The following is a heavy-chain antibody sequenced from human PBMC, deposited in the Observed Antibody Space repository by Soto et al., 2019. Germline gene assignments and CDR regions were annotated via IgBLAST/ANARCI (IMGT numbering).Heavy chain of an antibody. CDR3: ASPYYYDSSGYYGDGYYGMDV. CDR1: GFTFSSYA. Sequence: QVQLVESGGGVVQPGRSLRLSCAASGFTFSSYAMQWVRQAPGKGLEWVAVISYDGSNKYYADSVKGRFTISRDNSKNTLYLQMNSQRAEDTAEYYCASPYYYDSSGYYGDGYYGMDVWVQGTTVTVSS. J-gene: IGHJ6*02. CDR2: ISYDGSNK. D-gene: IGHD3-22*01. V-gene: IGHV3-30-3*01.